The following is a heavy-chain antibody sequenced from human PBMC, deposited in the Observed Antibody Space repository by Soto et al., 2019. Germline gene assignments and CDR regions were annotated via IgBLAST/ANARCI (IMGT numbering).Heavy chain of an antibody. CDR3: ASEVDTAMVTGSYYYGMDV. CDR2: INPSGGST. CDR1: GYTFTSYY. Sequence: QVQLVQSGAEVKKPGASVKVSCKASGYTFTSYYMLWVRQAPGQGLEWMGIINPSGGSTSYAQKFQGRVTMTRDTSTSTVYMELSSLRSEDTAVYYCASEVDTAMVTGSYYYGMDVWGQGTTVTVSS. J-gene: IGHJ6*02. V-gene: IGHV1-46*01. D-gene: IGHD5-18*01.